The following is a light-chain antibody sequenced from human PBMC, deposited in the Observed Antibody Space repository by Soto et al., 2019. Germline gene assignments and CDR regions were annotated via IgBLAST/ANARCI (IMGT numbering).Light chain of an antibody. CDR3: QQFGGSPQT. CDR2: AAS. V-gene: IGKV3-20*01. Sequence: EIVLTQSPGTLSLSPVERATLSCRASQSVSSSYLAWYQQKPGQAPRLLIYAASSRATGIPDRFSGSGSGTDFTLTINRLEPEDFAVYYCQQFGGSPQTFGQGTKVDNK. J-gene: IGKJ1*01. CDR1: QSVSSSY.